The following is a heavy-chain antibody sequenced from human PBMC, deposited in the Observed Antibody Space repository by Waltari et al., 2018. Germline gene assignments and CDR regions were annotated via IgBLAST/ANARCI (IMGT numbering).Heavy chain of an antibody. CDR1: GGTFSSYA. V-gene: IGHV1-69*14. CDR2: IIPIFGTA. Sequence: QVQLVQSGAEVKKPGSSVKVSCKASGGTFSSYAISWVRQAPGQGLEWMGGIIPIFGTANYAQKFQGRVTITADKSTSTAYMELSSLRSEDTAVYYCARGQRYYYDSSGYYGGEYFQHWGQGTLVTVSS. D-gene: IGHD3-22*01. J-gene: IGHJ1*01. CDR3: ARGQRYYYDSSGYYGGEYFQH.